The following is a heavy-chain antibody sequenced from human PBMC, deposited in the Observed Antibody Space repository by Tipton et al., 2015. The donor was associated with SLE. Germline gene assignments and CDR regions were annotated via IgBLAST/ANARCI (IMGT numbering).Heavy chain of an antibody. CDR1: GGSISSYY. V-gene: IGHV4-59*08. CDR3: AKHDRGRDAFDI. CDR2: IYYSGST. D-gene: IGHD3-16*02. J-gene: IGHJ3*02. Sequence: TLSLTCTVSGGSISSYYWSWIRQPPGKGLEWIGYIYYSGSTNYNPSLKSRVTISVDTSKNQFSLKLSSVTAADTAVYYCAKHDRGRDAFDIWGQGTMVTVSS.